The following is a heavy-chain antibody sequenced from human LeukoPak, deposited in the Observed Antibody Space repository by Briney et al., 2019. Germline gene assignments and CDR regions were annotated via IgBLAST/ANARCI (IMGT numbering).Heavy chain of an antibody. Sequence: GGSLRLSCVVSGFSLSNYAMNWVRQAPGKGPEWVSYISSANSHIYYADSVKGRFIISRDNAKNSLYLQMNSLRAEDTAVYYCARDLMRFLEWVNWGQGALVTVSS. V-gene: IGHV3-21*01. CDR3: ARDLMRFLEWVN. CDR1: GFSLSNYA. J-gene: IGHJ4*02. CDR2: ISSANSHI. D-gene: IGHD3-3*01.